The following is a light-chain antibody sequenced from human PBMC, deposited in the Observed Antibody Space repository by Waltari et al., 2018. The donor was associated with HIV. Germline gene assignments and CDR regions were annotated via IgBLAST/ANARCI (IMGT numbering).Light chain of an antibody. V-gene: IGKV6D-21*02. CDR3: HQSSSLPYT. CDR1: QSIGFA. CDR2: FAS. Sequence: EIVLTQSPDFQSVTPREKVTITCRAGQSIGFALHWFQQKANQSPKLLIKFASQSMAGVPSRFSGSGSGTDFTLTINSLEAEDAAAYYCHQSSSLPYTFGQGTKLEIK. J-gene: IGKJ2*01.